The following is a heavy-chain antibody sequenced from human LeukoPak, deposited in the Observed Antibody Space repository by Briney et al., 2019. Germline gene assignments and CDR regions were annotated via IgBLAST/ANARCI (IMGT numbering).Heavy chain of an antibody. CDR3: ATGDYCSSTSCLYYMDV. Sequence: ASVKVSCKASGYTFTSYDINWVRQATGQGLEWMGWMNPNSGNTGYAQKFQGRVTMTEDTSTDTAYMELSSLRSEDTAVYYCATGDYCSSTSCLYYMDVWGKGTTVTVSS. CDR2: MNPNSGNT. V-gene: IGHV1-8*01. CDR1: GYTFTSYD. J-gene: IGHJ6*03. D-gene: IGHD2-2*01.